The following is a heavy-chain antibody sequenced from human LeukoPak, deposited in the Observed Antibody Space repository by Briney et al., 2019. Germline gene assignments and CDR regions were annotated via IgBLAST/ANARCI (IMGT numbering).Heavy chain of an antibody. Sequence: LAGGSLRLSCAASGFSIRSNYMSWVRQAPGKGLEWVSIVYASGNTYYSDSVKGRFTISRDNSKNTLYLQMNSLRAEDTAVYYCAREDLVLHYFDYWGQGTLVTVSS. CDR2: VYASGNT. CDR3: AREDLVLHYFDY. CDR1: GFSIRSNY. V-gene: IGHV3-53*01. J-gene: IGHJ4*02. D-gene: IGHD6-6*01.